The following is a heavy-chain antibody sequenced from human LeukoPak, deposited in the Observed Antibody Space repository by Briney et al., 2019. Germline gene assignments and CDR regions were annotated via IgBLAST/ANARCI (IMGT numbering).Heavy chain of an antibody. J-gene: IGHJ4*01. CDR2: ISGDGSVT. Sequence: GGSLRLSCTASGFTLRNYWMHWVRQVPGKRLVWVSRISGDGSVTNYADSVQGRFTISRDNAKKILYLQINSLRSEDTAVYYCARYSSSSGGASYYLDYWGHGTLVTVSS. D-gene: IGHD6-6*01. CDR3: ARYSSSSGGASYYLDY. CDR1: GFTLRNYW. V-gene: IGHV3-74*01.